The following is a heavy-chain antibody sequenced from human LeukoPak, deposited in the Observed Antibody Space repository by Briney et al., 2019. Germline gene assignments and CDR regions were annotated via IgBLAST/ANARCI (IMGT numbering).Heavy chain of an antibody. CDR2: ISAYNGNT. V-gene: IGHV1-18*01. CDR3: ARGYITMGYYDY. CDR1: GYTFTSYG. D-gene: IGHD5-18*01. Sequence: ASVTVSFTASGYTFTSYGISWVRQAPGQGLEWMGWISAYNGNTNYAQKLQGRVTMTTDTSTSTAYMELRSLRSDDTAVYYCARGYITMGYYDYWGQGTLVTVSS. J-gene: IGHJ4*02.